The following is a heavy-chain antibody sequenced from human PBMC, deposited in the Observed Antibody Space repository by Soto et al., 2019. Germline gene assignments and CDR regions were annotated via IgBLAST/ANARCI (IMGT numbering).Heavy chain of an antibody. V-gene: IGHV5-51*01. CDR2: IYPGDSDT. J-gene: IGHJ4*02. CDR1: GYSFTSYW. Sequence: PGESLKISCKGSGYSFTSYWIGWVRQMPGKGLEWMGIIYPGDSDTRYSPSFQGQVTISADKSISTAYLQWSSLKASDTAVYYCARPTGSGSYVLDFFDYWGQGTLVTVSS. CDR3: ARPTGSGSYVLDFFDY. D-gene: IGHD1-26*01.